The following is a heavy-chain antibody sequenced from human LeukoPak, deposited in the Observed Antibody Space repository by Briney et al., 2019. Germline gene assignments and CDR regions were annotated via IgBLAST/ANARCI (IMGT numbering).Heavy chain of an antibody. D-gene: IGHD1-26*01. V-gene: IGHV3-74*01. Sequence: GGSLRLSCAASGFTFSSYWMHWVRQAPGKGLVWVSRINTDGSSTSYADSVKGRFTISRDNTKNTLYLQMNSLRAEDTAVYYCASGSYSTDHPQDYWGQGTLVTVSS. J-gene: IGHJ4*02. CDR2: INTDGSST. CDR3: ASGSYSTDHPQDY. CDR1: GFTFSSYW.